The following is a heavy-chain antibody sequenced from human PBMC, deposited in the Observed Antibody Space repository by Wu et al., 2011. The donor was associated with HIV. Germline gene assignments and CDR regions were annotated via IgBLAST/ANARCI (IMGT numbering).Heavy chain of an antibody. Sequence: QVQLVQSGAEVKKPGSSVRVSCKASGATFSRFGVSWVRQAPGQGLQWLGGIIPLFGTRNYAQKFQGRVTITADKSTSTAYMELSSLRSEDTAVYYCARDSGGTYYYDSSGYSGYYMDVWGKGTTVTVSS. CDR3: ARDSGGTYYYDSSGYSGYYMDV. D-gene: IGHD3-22*01. J-gene: IGHJ6*03. V-gene: IGHV1-69*14. CDR2: IIPLFGTR. CDR1: GATFSRFG.